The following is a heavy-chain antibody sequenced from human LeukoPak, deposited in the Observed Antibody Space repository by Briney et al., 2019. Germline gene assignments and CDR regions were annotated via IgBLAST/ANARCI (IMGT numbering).Heavy chain of an antibody. J-gene: IGHJ4*02. CDR3: ARDRRVYYDSSGYSWWSFDY. CDR2: INPNSGGT. V-gene: IGHV1-2*02. CDR1: GYTLTELS. Sequence: ASVKVSCKVSGYTLTELSMHWVRQAPGQGLEWMGWINPNSGGTNYAQKFQGRVTMTRDTSISTAYMELSRLRSDDTAVYYCARDRRVYYDSSGYSWWSFDYWGQGTLVTVSS. D-gene: IGHD3-22*01.